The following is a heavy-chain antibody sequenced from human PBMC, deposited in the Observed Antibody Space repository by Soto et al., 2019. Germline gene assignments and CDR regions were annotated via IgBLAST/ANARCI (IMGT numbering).Heavy chain of an antibody. CDR1: GGSISSSNW. V-gene: IGHV4-4*02. CDR2: IYHSGST. CDR3: ARERGTGYYSENLSYYFYGIGV. Sequence: PSDTLSLISAVSGGSISSSNWWSWVRQPPGKGLEWIGEIYHSGSTNYNPSLKSRVTISVDKSKNQFSLKLSSVTAADPAVHYCARERGTGYYSENLSYYFYGIGVWGQGTNFTVS. J-gene: IGHJ6*02. D-gene: IGHD3-9*01.